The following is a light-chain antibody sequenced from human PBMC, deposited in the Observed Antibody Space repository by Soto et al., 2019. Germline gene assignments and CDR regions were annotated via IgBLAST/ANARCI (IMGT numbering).Light chain of an antibody. CDR3: QQRSNWPFT. J-gene: IGKJ3*01. CDR2: DAS. Sequence: EMVLTQSPATRSLSLGEGATLSWRARQSVSSYLAWYQQKPGQAPRLLIYDASNRATGIPARVSGSGSGTDFTLTISSLEPEDFAVYYCQQRSNWPFTVGPGTKVDIK. V-gene: IGKV3-11*01. CDR1: QSVSSY.